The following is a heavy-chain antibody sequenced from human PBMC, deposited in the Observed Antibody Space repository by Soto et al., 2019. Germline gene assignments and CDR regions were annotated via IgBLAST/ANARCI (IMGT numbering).Heavy chain of an antibody. Sequence: GASVKVSCKASGYTFTSYAMHWVRQAPGQRLEWMGWINAGNGNTKYSQKFQGRVTITRDTSASTAYMELSSLRSEDTAVYYCARDRYDILTGATDAFDIWGQGTMVTVSS. CDR3: ARDRYDILTGATDAFDI. CDR2: INAGNGNT. CDR1: GYTFTSYA. J-gene: IGHJ3*02. D-gene: IGHD3-9*01. V-gene: IGHV1-3*01.